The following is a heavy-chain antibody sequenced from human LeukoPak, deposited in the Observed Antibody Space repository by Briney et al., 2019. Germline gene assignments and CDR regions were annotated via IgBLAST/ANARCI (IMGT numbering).Heavy chain of an antibody. D-gene: IGHD2-2*02. V-gene: IGHV3-23*01. Sequence: PGGSLRLSCAASGFTFSSYAMSWVRQAPGKGLEWVSAISGSGGSTYYADSVKGRFTISRDNSKNTLYLQMNSLRAEDTAVYYCAKWGRDIVVVPAAIIFDYWGQGTLVTVSS. CDR2: ISGSGGST. CDR1: GFTFSSYA. J-gene: IGHJ4*02. CDR3: AKWGRDIVVVPAAIIFDY.